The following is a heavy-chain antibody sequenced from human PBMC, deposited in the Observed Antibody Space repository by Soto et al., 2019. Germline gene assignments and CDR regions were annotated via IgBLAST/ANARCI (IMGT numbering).Heavy chain of an antibody. J-gene: IGHJ4*02. CDR3: AKDMLWFGELLHFDY. V-gene: IGHV3-23*01. CDR1: GFTFSSYA. D-gene: IGHD3-10*01. Sequence: PGGSLRLSCAASGFTFSSYAMSWVRQAPGKGLEWVSAISGSGGSTYYADSVKGRFTISRDNSKNTLYLQMNSLRAEDTAVYYCAKDMLWFGELLHFDYWGQGTLVTVSS. CDR2: ISGSGGST.